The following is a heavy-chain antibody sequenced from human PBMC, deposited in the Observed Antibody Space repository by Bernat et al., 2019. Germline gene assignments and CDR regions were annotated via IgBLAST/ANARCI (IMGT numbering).Heavy chain of an antibody. CDR2: INWNGGGT. J-gene: IGHJ4*02. D-gene: IGHD3-16*01. CDR3: SKRKNGGVDY. V-gene: IGHV3-20*04. Sequence: EVQLAESGGGVVRPGGSLRLSCAASGFTFDDSGMSWIRQAPGKGLEWVSGINWNGGGTGYADSVKGRFTISRDNAKHSLSLQMNSLRADDTAFYYCSKRKNGGVDYWGQGTLVTVSS. CDR1: GFTFDDSG.